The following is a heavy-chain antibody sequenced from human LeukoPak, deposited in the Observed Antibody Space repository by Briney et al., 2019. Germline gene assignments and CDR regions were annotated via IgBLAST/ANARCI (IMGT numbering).Heavy chain of an antibody. CDR3: ARSPEVAGHS. CDR1: GFTFSSYA. V-gene: IGHV3-23*01. J-gene: IGHJ4*02. CDR2: ISGSGGVT. Sequence: GGSLRLSCVASGFTFSSYAVSWVRQAPGRGLEWVSAISGSGGVTYFADSVKGRFTISRDNSKNTLYLQMNSLRAEDTAVYYCARSPEVAGHSWGQGTLVTVSS. D-gene: IGHD6-19*01.